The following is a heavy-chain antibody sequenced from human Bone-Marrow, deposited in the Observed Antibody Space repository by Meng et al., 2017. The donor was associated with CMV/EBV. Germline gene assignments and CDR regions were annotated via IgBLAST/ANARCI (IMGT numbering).Heavy chain of an antibody. CDR3: ASTTVLYSGYEGAANDN. CDR2: ISGSGGST. CDR1: GFTFSSYA. Sequence: GGSLRLSCAASGFTFSSYAMSWVRQAPGKGLEWVSAISGSGGSTYYADSVKGRFTISRDNSKNTLYLQMNSLRAEDTAVYYCASTTVLYSGYEGAANDNWGQGTLVTVSS. V-gene: IGHV3-23*01. D-gene: IGHD5-12*01. J-gene: IGHJ4*02.